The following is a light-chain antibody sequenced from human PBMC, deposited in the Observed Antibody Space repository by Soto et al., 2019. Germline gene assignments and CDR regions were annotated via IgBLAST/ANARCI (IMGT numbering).Light chain of an antibody. CDR2: GVS. CDR1: SSDVGSYNL. V-gene: IGLV2-23*02. Sequence: QSALTQPASVSGSPGQSITISCTGTSSDVGSYNLVSWYQQYPGKAPKLMIFGVSERPSGVSNRFSGSKSGNTASLTISGLQAEDVADYYCCSYAGPTTFVIFGGGTKLTVL. CDR3: CSYAGPTTFVI. J-gene: IGLJ2*01.